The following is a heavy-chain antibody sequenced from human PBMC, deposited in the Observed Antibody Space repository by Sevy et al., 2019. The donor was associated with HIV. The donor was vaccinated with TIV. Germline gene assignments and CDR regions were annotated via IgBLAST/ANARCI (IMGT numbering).Heavy chain of an antibody. CDR1: GFTFSSYA. D-gene: IGHD2-15*01. CDR2: ISGSGGST. V-gene: IGHV3-23*01. J-gene: IGHJ4*02. CDR3: AKRQGGAISSGGSCCYFDY. Sequence: GESLKISCAASGFTFSSYAMSWVRQAPGKGLEWVSAISGSGGSTYYADSVKGRFTISRDNSKNTLYLQTNSLRAEDTAVYYCAKRQGGAISSGGSCCYFDYWGQGTLVTVSS.